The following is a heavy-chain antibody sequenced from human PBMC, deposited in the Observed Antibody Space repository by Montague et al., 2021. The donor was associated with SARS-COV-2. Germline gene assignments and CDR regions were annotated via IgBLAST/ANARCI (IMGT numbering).Heavy chain of an antibody. CDR3: GRQGSSSSWYGGYYYGMDV. V-gene: IGHV4-39*01. CDR2: IYYSGST. J-gene: IGHJ6*02. D-gene: IGHD6-13*01. CDR1: GGSISSSSYY. Sequence: SETLSLTCTVSGGSISSSSYYWGWIRQPPGKGLEWIGSIYYSGSTYYNPSLKSRVTISVDTSKNQFSLRLSSVTAADTAVYYCGRQGSSSSWYGGYYYGMDVWGQGTTATVSS.